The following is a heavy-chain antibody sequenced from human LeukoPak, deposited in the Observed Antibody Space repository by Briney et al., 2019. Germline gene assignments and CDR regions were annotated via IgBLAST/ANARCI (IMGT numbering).Heavy chain of an antibody. CDR3: AKDDAWLRFGE. Sequence: PGGSLRLSCAASGFTFSSYAMHWVRQAPGKGLEWVAVISYDGSNKYYADSVKGRFTISRDNSKNTLYLEVISLTAEDTAAYYCAKDDAWLRFGEWSQGTLVTVSS. J-gene: IGHJ4*02. V-gene: IGHV3-30*04. D-gene: IGHD3-10*01. CDR1: GFTFSSYA. CDR2: ISYDGSNK.